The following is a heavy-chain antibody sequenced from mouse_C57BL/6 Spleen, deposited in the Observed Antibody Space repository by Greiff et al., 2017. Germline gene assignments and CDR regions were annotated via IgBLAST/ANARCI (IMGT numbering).Heavy chain of an antibody. J-gene: IGHJ4*01. CDR1: GYTFTSYW. V-gene: IGHV1-64*01. CDR2: IHPNSGST. Sequence: QVQLKQPGAELVKPGASVKLSCKASGYTFTSYWMHWVKQRPGQGLEWIGMIHPNSGSTNYNEKFKSKATLTVDKSSSTAYMQLSSLTSEDSAVYYCAIITTVVGRFFYAMDYWGQGTSVTVSS. D-gene: IGHD1-1*01. CDR3: AIITTVVGRFFYAMDY.